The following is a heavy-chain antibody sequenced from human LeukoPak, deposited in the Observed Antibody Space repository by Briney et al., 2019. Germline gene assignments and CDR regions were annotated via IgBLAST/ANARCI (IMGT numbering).Heavy chain of an antibody. CDR1: GFTFSNYA. CDR3: ARGSSSWVY. J-gene: IGHJ4*02. V-gene: IGHV3-23*01. CDR2: FSGSGGST. D-gene: IGHD6-13*01. Sequence: PGGSLRLSCAASGFTFSNYAMSWVRQAPGKGLEWVSAFSGSGGSTYYANSVKGRFTISRDNSKNTLYLQMNSLRAEDTAVYYCARGSSSWVYWGQGTLVTVSS.